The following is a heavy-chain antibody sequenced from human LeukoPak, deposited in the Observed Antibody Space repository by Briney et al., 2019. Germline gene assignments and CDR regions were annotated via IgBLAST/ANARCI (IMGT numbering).Heavy chain of an antibody. V-gene: IGHV1-3*01. CDR3: ARDEVVKQWLRHLFDY. J-gene: IGHJ4*02. D-gene: IGHD6-19*01. CDR2: INAGNGNT. CDR1: GYTFTSYA. Sequence: GASVKVSCKASGYTFTSYAIHWVRQAPGQRLEWMGWINAGNGNTKYSQKFQGRVTITRDTSASTAYMELSSLRSEDTGVYYCARDEVVKQWLRHLFDYWGQGTLVTVSS.